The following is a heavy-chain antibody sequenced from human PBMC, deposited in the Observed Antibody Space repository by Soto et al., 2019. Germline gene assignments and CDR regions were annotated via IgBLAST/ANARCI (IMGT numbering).Heavy chain of an antibody. CDR3: ASSATTADYYYGMDV. D-gene: IGHD1-26*01. CDR1: GYTFTSYA. Sequence: QVQLVQSGAEEKKPGASVKVSCKASGYTFTSYAMHWVRQAPGQRLEWMGWTNAGNGNTKYSQKFQGRVTITRYTSASTASMELSSLRSEYTAVYYCASSATTADYYYGMDVWGQGTTVTVSS. CDR2: TNAGNGNT. V-gene: IGHV1-3*05. J-gene: IGHJ6*02.